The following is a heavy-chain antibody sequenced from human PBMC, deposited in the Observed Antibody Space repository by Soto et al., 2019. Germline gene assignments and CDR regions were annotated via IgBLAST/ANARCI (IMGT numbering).Heavy chain of an antibody. V-gene: IGHV5-51*01. D-gene: IGHD3-22*01. CDR2: IYPGDSDT. J-gene: IGHJ5*02. Sequence: GESLKISCKGSGYSFTSYWIGWVRQMPGKGLEWMGIIYPGDSDTRYSPSFQGQVTISADKSISTAYLQWSSLKASDTAMYYCARRRADYYDSSGYWNWFDPWGQGTLVTVS. CDR1: GYSFTSYW. CDR3: ARRRADYYDSSGYWNWFDP.